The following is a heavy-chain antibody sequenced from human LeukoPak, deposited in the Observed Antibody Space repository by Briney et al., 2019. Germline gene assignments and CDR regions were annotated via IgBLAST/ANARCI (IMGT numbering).Heavy chain of an antibody. CDR3: ARQYYYDSSGKNAFDI. Sequence: GESLKISCKGSGYSFTSYWIGWVRQMPGKGLGWMGIIYPGDSDTRYSPSFQGQVTISADKSISTAYLQWSSLKASDTAMYYCARQYYYDSSGKNAFDIWGQGTMVTVSS. CDR2: IYPGDSDT. V-gene: IGHV5-51*01. CDR1: GYSFTSYW. D-gene: IGHD3-22*01. J-gene: IGHJ3*02.